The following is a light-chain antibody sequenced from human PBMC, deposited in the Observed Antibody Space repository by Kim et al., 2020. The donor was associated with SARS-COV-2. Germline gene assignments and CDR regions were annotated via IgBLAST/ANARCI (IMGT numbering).Light chain of an antibody. CDR3: QTWDTGIKM. CDR2: LNSDGSH. Sequence: QLVLTQSPSASASLGASVKLTCTLSSGHSSYAIAWHQQQPEKGPRYLMKLNSDGSHSKGDGIPDRFSGSSSGAVRYLTISSLQSEDEADYYCQTWDTGIKMFGGGTQLTVL. J-gene: IGLJ3*02. V-gene: IGLV4-69*01. CDR1: SGHSSYA.